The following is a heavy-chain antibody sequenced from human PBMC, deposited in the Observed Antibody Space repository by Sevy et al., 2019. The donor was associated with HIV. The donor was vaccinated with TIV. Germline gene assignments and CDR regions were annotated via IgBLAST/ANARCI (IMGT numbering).Heavy chain of an antibody. V-gene: IGHV1-8*02. J-gene: IGHJ5*02. D-gene: IGHD3-22*01. CDR3: TRVRALNYYDTSVSKEYNWFDP. Sequence: ASVKVSCKASGYTFTSYDINWVRQATGQGLEWMGWMNPNTGNTGYAQKLQGRVTMTRDTSTSTAYMELRILRSDDTAIDYCTRVRALNYYDTSVSKEYNWFDPWGQGTLVTVSS. CDR2: MNPNTGNT. CDR1: GYTFTSYD.